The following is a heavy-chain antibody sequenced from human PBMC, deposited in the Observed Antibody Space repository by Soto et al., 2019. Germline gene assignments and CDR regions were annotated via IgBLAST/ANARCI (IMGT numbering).Heavy chain of an antibody. CDR3: ARVNWNLGYYGMDV. J-gene: IGHJ6*02. CDR1: GDSVSSNSAA. D-gene: IGHD1-7*01. CDR2: TYYRSKWYN. Sequence: SETLSLTCAISGDSVSSNSAAWNWIRQSPSRGLEWLGRTYYRSKWYNDYAVSVKSRITINPDTSKNQFSLQLNSVAPEDTAVYYCARVNWNLGYYGMDVWGQGTTVTVSS. V-gene: IGHV6-1*01.